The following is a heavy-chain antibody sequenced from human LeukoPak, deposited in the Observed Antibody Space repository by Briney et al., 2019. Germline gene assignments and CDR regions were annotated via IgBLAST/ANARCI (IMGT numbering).Heavy chain of an antibody. CDR1: GFTFSSHA. CDR2: ISGSGGST. Sequence: GGSLRLSCAASGFTFSSHAMNWVRQAPGKGLEWVSAISGSGGSTNYADSVKCRFPLSRANSQNKLYLQMNSLRAEATALYYCATTRRPMITVGGVIGVWGQGTLVTVSS. D-gene: IGHD3-16*02. V-gene: IGHV3-23*01. J-gene: IGHJ4*02. CDR3: ATTRRPMITVGGVIGV.